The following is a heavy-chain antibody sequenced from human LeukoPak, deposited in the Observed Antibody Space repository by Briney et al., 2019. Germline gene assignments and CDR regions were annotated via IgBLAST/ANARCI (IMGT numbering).Heavy chain of an antibody. V-gene: IGHV3-13*01. Sequence: GGSLRLSCAASGFTFSNYDMHWVRQATGEGLEWVSSIHTAGDTHYSGSAKGRFIISRENVKNSLYLQMNSLRAEDTAVYYCARGSCGYGDCYRALNIWGQATIVTVSS. CDR1: GFTFSNYD. D-gene: IGHD2-21*02. CDR2: IHTAGDT. J-gene: IGHJ3*02. CDR3: ARGSCGYGDCYRALNI.